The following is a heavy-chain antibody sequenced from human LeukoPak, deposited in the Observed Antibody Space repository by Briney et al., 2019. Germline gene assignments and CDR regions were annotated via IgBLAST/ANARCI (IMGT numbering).Heavy chain of an antibody. CDR3: AHRPGRGIPAAL. CDR2: LYWDDYK. J-gene: IGHJ4*02. Sequence: SGPTLANPTQTLTLTCTFSGFSLRTNEVGVGWIGQPPGKALEWLALLYWDDYKRYSPYLKTRLTITKDTSKNQVVLTMTNMDPVDTATYYCAHRPGRGIPAALWGQGTVVIVSS. D-gene: IGHD2-21*01. V-gene: IGHV2-5*02. CDR1: GFSLRTNEVG.